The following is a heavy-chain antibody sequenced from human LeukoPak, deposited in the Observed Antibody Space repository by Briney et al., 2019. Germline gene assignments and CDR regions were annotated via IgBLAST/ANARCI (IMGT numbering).Heavy chain of an antibody. CDR1: GFTFSSYW. CDR2: IDQDGSEN. CDR3: ARDGGYYNSSGYYRDS. V-gene: IGHV3-7*01. D-gene: IGHD3-22*01. J-gene: IGHJ4*02. Sequence: GGSLRLSCAASGFTFSSYWMSWVRQAPGKGLEWVANIDQDGSENYYVDSVKGRFTISRDNAKNSLSLQMNSLRAEDTAVYYCARDGGYYNSSGYYRDSWGQGTLVTVSS.